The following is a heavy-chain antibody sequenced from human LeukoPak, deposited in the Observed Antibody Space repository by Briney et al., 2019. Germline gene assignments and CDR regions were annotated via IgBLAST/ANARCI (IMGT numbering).Heavy chain of an antibody. CDR3: ARGYGGNFYYYYYYGMDV. Sequence: GGSLRLSCAASGFTFSSYSMNWVRQAPGKGLEWVSSISSSSSYIYYADSVKGRFTISRDNAKNSLYLQMNSLRAEDTAVYYCARGYGGNFYYYYYYGMDVWGQGTTVTVSS. CDR1: GFTFSSYS. J-gene: IGHJ6*02. V-gene: IGHV3-21*04. D-gene: IGHD4-23*01. CDR2: ISSSSSYI.